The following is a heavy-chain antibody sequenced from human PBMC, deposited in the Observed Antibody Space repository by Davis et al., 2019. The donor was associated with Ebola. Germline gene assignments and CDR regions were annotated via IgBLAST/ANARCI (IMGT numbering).Heavy chain of an antibody. V-gene: IGHV3-21*01. CDR1: GFTVSSNY. Sequence: GESLKISCAASGFTVSSNYMSWVRQAPGKGLEWVSSISSSSSYIYYADSVKGRFTISRDNAKNSLYLQMNSLRVEDTAVYYCARGGITVVVPAAIRNWGQGTLVTVSS. CDR2: ISSSSSYI. D-gene: IGHD2-2*02. CDR3: ARGGITVVVPAAIRN. J-gene: IGHJ4*02.